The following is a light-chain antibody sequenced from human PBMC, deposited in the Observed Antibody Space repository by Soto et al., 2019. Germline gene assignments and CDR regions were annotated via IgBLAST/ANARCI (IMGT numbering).Light chain of an antibody. CDR2: RAS. Sequence: ILMTQSPATVSVSPGESATLSCRASQNIYYNVAWYQQRPGQAPRLLIYRASTRAPGVPARFSGSGSRTEFTLTISSLQPEDFTVYSCLQYHNLWAFGQGTKVEI. CDR1: QNIYYN. CDR3: LQYHNLWA. V-gene: IGKV3-15*01. J-gene: IGKJ1*01.